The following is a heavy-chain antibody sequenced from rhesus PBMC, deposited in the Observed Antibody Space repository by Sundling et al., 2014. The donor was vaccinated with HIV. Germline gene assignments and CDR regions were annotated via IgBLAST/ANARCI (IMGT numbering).Heavy chain of an antibody. CDR2: IRNKANSYTT. Sequence: EVQLVESGGGLVQPGGSLRLSCAASGFTFSNYYMHWVRQAQGKGLEWVGLIRNKANSYTTEYAAAVKGRFTISRDDSKNTLYLQMSSLKTEDTAVYYCTNFYGRDHLWTGYYTLGLDYWGQGVLVTVSS. CDR3: TNFYGRDHLWTGYYTLGLDY. CDR1: GFTFSNYY. J-gene: IGHJ4*01. V-gene: IGHV3-13*01. D-gene: IGHD3-3*01.